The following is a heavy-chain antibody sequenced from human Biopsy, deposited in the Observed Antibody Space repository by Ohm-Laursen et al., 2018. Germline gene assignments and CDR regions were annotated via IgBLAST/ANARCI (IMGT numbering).Heavy chain of an antibody. D-gene: IGHD2-8*02. CDR1: GFNFDSYA. CDR3: AKDRDLNLLAWFDP. J-gene: IGHJ5*01. V-gene: IGHV3-23*01. Sequence: SLRLSCAASGFNFDSYAMTWVRQAPGRGLECVSVISGSGAYTYYADSVKGRFTISRDNSKNTLYLQMNSLRVEDTAVYYCAKDRDLNLLAWFDPWGQGTLVTVSS. CDR2: ISGSGAYT.